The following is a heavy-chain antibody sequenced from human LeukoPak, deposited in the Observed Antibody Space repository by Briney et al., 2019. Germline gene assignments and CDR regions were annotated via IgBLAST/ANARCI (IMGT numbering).Heavy chain of an antibody. CDR1: GFTFNGYW. CDR2: IDSDGSST. Sequence: PGGSLRLSCAASGFTFNGYWMHWVRQAPGKGLVWVSRIDSDGSSTTYADSVKGRFTISRDNAKNTLYLQMNSLRAEDTAVYYCANSDTVLGNWGRGTLVTVSS. D-gene: IGHD5-18*01. CDR3: ANSDTVLGN. J-gene: IGHJ4*02. V-gene: IGHV3-74*01.